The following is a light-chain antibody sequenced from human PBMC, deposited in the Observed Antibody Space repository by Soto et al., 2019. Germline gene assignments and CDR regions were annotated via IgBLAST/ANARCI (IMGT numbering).Light chain of an antibody. V-gene: IGKV2-30*01. J-gene: IGKJ5*01. CDR2: KVS. CDR3: MQGTHWPPIT. Sequence: DVVMTQSPLSLPVTLGQPASISCRSSQSLVYSDGNTYLNWFQQRPGQDPRRLIYKVSNRDSGVPDRFSGSGSGTDFTLKISRVEAEDVGVYYCMQGTHWPPITFGQGTRLEI. CDR1: QSLVYSDGNTY.